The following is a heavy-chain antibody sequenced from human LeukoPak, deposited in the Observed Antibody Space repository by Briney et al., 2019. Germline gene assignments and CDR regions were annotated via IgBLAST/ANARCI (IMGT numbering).Heavy chain of an antibody. CDR2: IYYSGST. CDR1: GGSISSGGYY. Sequence: SETLSLTCTVSGGSISSGGYYWSWIRQHPGKGLEWIGYIYYSGSTNYNPSLKSRVTISVDTSKNQFSLKLSSVTAAGTAVYYCARGGNYRNWFDPWGQGTLVTVSS. D-gene: IGHD4-4*01. CDR3: ARGGNYRNWFDP. V-gene: IGHV4-61*08. J-gene: IGHJ5*02.